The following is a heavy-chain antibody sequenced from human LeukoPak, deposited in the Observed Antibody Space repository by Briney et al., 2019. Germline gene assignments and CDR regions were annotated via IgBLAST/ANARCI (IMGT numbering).Heavy chain of an antibody. V-gene: IGHV3-23*01. Sequence: GGSLRLSCAASGFTFSSYAMSWVRLAPGKGLEWVSVSVISGSGGSTYYAGSVKGRFTISRDDSKNTLYLQMNNLRAEDTAVYYCAKHRSGIAASGSNYWGQGTLVSVSS. CDR1: GFTFSSYA. D-gene: IGHD6-13*01. CDR2: ISGSGGST. J-gene: IGHJ4*02. CDR3: AKHRSGIAASGSNY.